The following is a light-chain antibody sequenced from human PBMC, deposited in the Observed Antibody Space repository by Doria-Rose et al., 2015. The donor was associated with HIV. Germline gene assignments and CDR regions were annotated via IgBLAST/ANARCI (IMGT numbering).Light chain of an antibody. CDR3: QKYYSYPPT. V-gene: IGKV1-8*01. CDR1: QDISNY. J-gene: IGKJ1*01. CDR2: AAS. Sequence: AIRMTQSPFSLSASAGDRVTITCRASQDISNYLAWYQQKPGKAPKLLIYAASTLQSGVPSRFSGSGSGTDFTLTISYLQSEDFATYYCQKYYSYPPTFGQGTKVEVK.